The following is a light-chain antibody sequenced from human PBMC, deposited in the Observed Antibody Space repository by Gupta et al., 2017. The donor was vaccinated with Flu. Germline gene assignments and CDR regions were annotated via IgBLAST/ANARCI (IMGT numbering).Light chain of an antibody. Sequence: SALTQPASVSGSPGQSITISCTGTSSDVGGYDYVSWYPQHPGKAPKLLIYKVTNRPAGVANRFSGSKAGNTASLTISVLQAEDAADYYCSSHIISSTLIFGGGTKVTVL. CDR3: SSHIISSTLI. V-gene: IGLV2-14*01. J-gene: IGLJ2*01. CDR1: SSDVGGYDY. CDR2: KVT.